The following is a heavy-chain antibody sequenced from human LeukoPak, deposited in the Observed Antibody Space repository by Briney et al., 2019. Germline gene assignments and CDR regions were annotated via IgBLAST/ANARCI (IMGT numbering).Heavy chain of an antibody. D-gene: IGHD3-10*01. V-gene: IGHV3-7*01. J-gene: IGHJ4*02. Sequence: PGGSLRLSCVDPGGMFNNNWMSWVRQAPGKGLEWVATIRQDGSDKYFLDSVRGRFTISRDNAENSLYLQMNSLRAEDTAVYYCARDEGFGGSSFDYWGQGTLVTVSS. CDR2: IRQDGSDK. CDR3: ARDEGFGGSSFDY. CDR1: GGMFNNNW.